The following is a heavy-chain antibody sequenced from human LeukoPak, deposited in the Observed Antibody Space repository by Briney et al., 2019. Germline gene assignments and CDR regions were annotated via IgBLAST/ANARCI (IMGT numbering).Heavy chain of an antibody. Sequence: GGSLRLSCAASGFTFSSYGMSWVRQAPGKGLEWVSSINWNGGSTGYADSVKGRFTISRDNAKNSLYLQMNSLRAEGTALYYCARPSRELLWFGEEGGAFDIWGQGTMVTVSS. CDR2: INWNGGST. V-gene: IGHV3-20*04. J-gene: IGHJ3*02. D-gene: IGHD3-10*01. CDR1: GFTFSSYG. CDR3: ARPSRELLWFGEEGGAFDI.